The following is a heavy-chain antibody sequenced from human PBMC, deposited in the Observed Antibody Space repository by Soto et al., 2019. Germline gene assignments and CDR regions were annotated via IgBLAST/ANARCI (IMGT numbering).Heavy chain of an antibody. CDR2: ISADNGNT. J-gene: IGHJ5*02. CDR3: ARVGDIVVVGPWFDA. D-gene: IGHD2-2*01. V-gene: IGHV1-18*04. CDR1: VYTFTNYG. Sequence: GXSGEDCCTASVYTFTNYGTRWVRQAPGQGLEWMGWISADNGNTNYAHKLQGRVTMTTDTSTSTAYMELRRLTSDDTAVYYCARVGDIVVVGPWFDAWGQGTLVTVSS.